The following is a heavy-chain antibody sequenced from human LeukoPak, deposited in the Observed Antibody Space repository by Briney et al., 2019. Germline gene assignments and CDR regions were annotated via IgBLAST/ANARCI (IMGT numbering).Heavy chain of an antibody. J-gene: IGHJ4*02. D-gene: IGHD6-19*01. V-gene: IGHV1-69*05. CDR1: GYTFTSYG. CDR2: IIPIFGTA. CDR3: ARVGPVAIPDY. Sequence: GASVKVSCKASGYTFTSYGISWVRQAPGQGLEWMGGIIPIFGTANYAQKFQGRVTITTDESTSTAYMELSSLRSEDTAVYYCARVGPVAIPDYWGQGTLVTVSS.